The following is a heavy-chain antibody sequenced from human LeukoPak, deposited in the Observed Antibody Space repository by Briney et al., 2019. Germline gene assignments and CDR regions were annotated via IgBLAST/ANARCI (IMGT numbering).Heavy chain of an antibody. CDR2: IYHSGST. V-gene: IGHV4-38-2*02. CDR1: GYSISSGYY. CDR3: ARDFGTGTDFNWFDP. J-gene: IGHJ5*02. D-gene: IGHD3/OR15-3a*01. Sequence: KSSETLSLTCTVSGYSISSGYYWGWIRQPPGKGLEWIGSIYHSGSTYYNPSLKSRVTISVDTSKNQFSLKLSPVTAADTAVYYCARDFGTGTDFNWFDPWGQGTLVTVSS.